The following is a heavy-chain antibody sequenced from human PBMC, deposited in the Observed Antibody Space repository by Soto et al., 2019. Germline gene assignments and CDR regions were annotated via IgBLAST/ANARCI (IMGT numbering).Heavy chain of an antibody. CDR1: GFIFSSYT. CDR3: ARWWLRDPWMY. Sequence: EVQLVESGGGLVKPGGSLRLSCAASGFIFSSYTMNWVRQAPGKGLEWVSSISASSTYIYYADSLKGRFTISRDNAYNSLYLQMNSLRAEDTAVYYCARWWLRDPWMYWGQGPLVTVSS. V-gene: IGHV3-21*01. CDR2: ISASSTYI. J-gene: IGHJ4*02. D-gene: IGHD5-12*01.